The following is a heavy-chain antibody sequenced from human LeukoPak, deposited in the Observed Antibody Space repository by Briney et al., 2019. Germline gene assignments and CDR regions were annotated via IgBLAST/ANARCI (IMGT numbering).Heavy chain of an antibody. CDR1: GDSITSGGYY. V-gene: IGHV4-31*03. D-gene: IGHD3-10*01. CDR3: ARYNYGSGSYSYFDY. CDR2: IYKTGST. J-gene: IGHJ4*02. Sequence: SETLSLTCTVSGDSITSGGYYWSWIRQRPGKGLEWIGYIYKTGSTYYNPSLKSRVTMSVDTSRNQFSLKVNSVTAADTAVYYCARYNYGSGSYSYFDYWGQGTLVTVSS.